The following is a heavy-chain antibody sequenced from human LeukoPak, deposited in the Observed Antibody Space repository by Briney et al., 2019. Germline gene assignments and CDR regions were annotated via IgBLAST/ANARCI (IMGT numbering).Heavy chain of an antibody. CDR3: ARGRHSGQWLGPWYFDL. J-gene: IGHJ2*01. CDR2: ISFDGSNK. Sequence: GGSLRLSCAASGFTFSRYAVHWVRQAPGKGLEWVAVISFDGSNKYYADSVKVRFTISRENAKNSLYLQMNSLRAGDTAVYYCARGRHSGQWLGPWYFDLWGRGTLVTVSS. D-gene: IGHD6-19*01. CDR1: GFTFSRYA. V-gene: IGHV3-30*14.